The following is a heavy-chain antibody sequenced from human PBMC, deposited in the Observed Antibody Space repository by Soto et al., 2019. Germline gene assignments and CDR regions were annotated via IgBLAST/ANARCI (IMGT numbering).Heavy chain of an antibody. V-gene: IGHV4-39*07. Sequence: PSGTLSLTCSVSGDSISNSRFYWAWIRQPPGEGLEWIGSIYHTGNAYYNPSLKSRVTISVDTSKNQFSLKLSSVTAADTAVYYCARTESGTFDPWGQGTLVTVSS. CDR1: GDSISNSRFY. CDR2: IYHTGNA. D-gene: IGHD1-7*01. CDR3: ARTESGTFDP. J-gene: IGHJ5*02.